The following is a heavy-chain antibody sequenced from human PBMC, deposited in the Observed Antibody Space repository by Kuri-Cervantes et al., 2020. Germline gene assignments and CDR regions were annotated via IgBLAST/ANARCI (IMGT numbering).Heavy chain of an antibody. CDR2: INSDGSSI. CDR3: ARYADYDTGHEDY. J-gene: IGHJ4*02. V-gene: IGHV3-74*03. CDR1: GFSFSSYW. Sequence: GGSLRLSCAASGFSFSSYWMHWVRQAPGKGLVWVSRINSDGSSITYADSVKGRFTISRDNAKNSLYLQMDSLRPEDTAFYYCARYADYDTGHEDYWGQGTLVTVSS. D-gene: IGHD4-17*01.